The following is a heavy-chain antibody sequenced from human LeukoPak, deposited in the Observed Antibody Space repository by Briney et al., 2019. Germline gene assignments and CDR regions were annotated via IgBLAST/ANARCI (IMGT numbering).Heavy chain of an antibody. J-gene: IGHJ4*02. D-gene: IGHD4-17*01. V-gene: IGHV3-48*02. CDR1: GFTFTSYS. CDR2: ISSSGSTI. CDR3: ARDKYGDYGADY. Sequence: PGGSLRLSCAASGFTFTSYSMNWVRQAPGEGLEWASYISSSGSTIYYADSVKGRFTISRDNAKNSLYLQMNSLRDEDTAVYYCARDKYGDYGADYWGQGTLVTVSS.